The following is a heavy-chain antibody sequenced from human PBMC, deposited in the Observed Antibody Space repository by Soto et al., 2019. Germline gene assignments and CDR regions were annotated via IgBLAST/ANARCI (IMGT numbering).Heavy chain of an antibody. CDR1: GFTFDDYA. Sequence: GGSLRLSCAASGFTFDDYAMHWVRQAPGKGLEWVSGISWNSGSIGYADSVKGRFTISRDNAKNSLYLQMNSLRAEDTALYYCAKDRGLGYCSGGSCHDAFDIWGQGTMVTVSS. CDR2: ISWNSGSI. J-gene: IGHJ3*02. CDR3: AKDRGLGYCSGGSCHDAFDI. V-gene: IGHV3-9*01. D-gene: IGHD2-15*01.